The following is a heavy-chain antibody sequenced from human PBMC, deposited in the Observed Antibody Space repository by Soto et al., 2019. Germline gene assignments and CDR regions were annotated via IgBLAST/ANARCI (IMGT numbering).Heavy chain of an antibody. J-gene: IGHJ4*02. Sequence: GGSLRLSCAASGFTFSSYAMTWVRQTPGKGLEWVSAISTSGGSTYYADSVKGRFTISRDNSNNTLFLQMNSLRAEDMAVEYCAIRQLSRNDIVVVPPAKGRNFDCWGQGTQVTVSS. CDR1: GFTFSSYA. V-gene: IGHV3-23*01. D-gene: IGHD2-21*01. CDR3: AIRQLSRNDIVVVPPAKGRNFDC. CDR2: ISTSGGST.